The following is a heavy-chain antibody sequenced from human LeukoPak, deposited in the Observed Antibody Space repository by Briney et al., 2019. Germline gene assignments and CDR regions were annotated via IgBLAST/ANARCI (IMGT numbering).Heavy chain of an antibody. CDR3: ARDYYGSGYYGMDV. D-gene: IGHD3-10*01. CDR1: GFTFSSYS. V-gene: IGHV3-48*04. CDR2: ISSSSSTI. J-gene: IGHJ6*02. Sequence: GGSLRLSCAASGFTFSSYSMNWVRQAPGKGLEWGSYISSSSSTIYYADSVKGRFTISRDNAKNPLYLQMNSLRAEDTAVYYCARDYYGSGYYGMDVWGQGTTVTVSS.